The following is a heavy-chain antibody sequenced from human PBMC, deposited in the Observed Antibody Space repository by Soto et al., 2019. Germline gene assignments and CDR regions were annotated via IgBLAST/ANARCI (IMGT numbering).Heavy chain of an antibody. J-gene: IGHJ5*02. CDR2: ISWNSGSI. CDR1: GFTFDDYA. D-gene: IGHD2-15*01. CDR3: AKESAGAATNWFDP. V-gene: IGHV3-9*01. Sequence: GGSLRLSCAASGFTFDDYAMHWVRQAPGKGLEWVSGISWNSGSICYADSVKGRFTISRDNAKNSLYLQMNRLRAEDAALYYSAKESAGAATNWFDPWGQGTLVTVSS.